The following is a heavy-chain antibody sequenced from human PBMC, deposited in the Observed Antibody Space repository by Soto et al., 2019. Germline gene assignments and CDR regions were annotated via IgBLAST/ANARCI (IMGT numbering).Heavy chain of an antibody. CDR3: ATSRGGGGY. D-gene: IGHD3-10*01. J-gene: IGHJ4*02. CDR2: IYSGGYT. CDR1: GFTVSNHY. Sequence: EVQLVESGGGLIQPGGSLRLSCAVSGFTVSNHYMSWVRQAPGKGLEGVSVIYSGGYTAYGDSVKGRFTISRDNSKNKLILQTKRGRPDDRAVYFGATSRGGGGYWGQGTLVTVSS. V-gene: IGHV3-53*01.